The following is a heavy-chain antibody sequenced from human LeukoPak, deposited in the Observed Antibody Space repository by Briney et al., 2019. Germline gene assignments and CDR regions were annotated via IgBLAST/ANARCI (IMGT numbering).Heavy chain of an antibody. D-gene: IGHD2-2*01. CDR1: GGSISSGDYY. CDR2: IYYSGST. J-gene: IGHJ5*02. CDR3: ARGDIVVVPAARIWFDP. V-gene: IGHV4-30-4*01. Sequence: PQTLSLTCTVSGGSISSGDYYWSRIRQPPGKGLDLIGYIYYSGSTYYNPSLKRRVTISVDTSKNQFSLKLSSVTAADTAVYYCARGDIVVVPAARIWFDPGGQGTLVTVSA.